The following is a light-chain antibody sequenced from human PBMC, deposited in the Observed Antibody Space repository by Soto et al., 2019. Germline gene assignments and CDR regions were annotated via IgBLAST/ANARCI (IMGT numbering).Light chain of an antibody. Sequence: QLVLTQPPSASASLGASVKLTCTLSSGHNSYAIAWHQQQPEKGPRYLMKLNSDGSHSKGDGIPDRFSGSSSGAERYLTISSLQSEDEADYYCQTWSTDNRVFGGGTKVTVL. V-gene: IGLV4-69*01. CDR1: SGHNSYA. CDR3: QTWSTDNRV. J-gene: IGLJ3*02. CDR2: LNSDGSH.